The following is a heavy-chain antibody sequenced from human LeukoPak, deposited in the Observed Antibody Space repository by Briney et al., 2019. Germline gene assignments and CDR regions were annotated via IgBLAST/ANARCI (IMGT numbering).Heavy chain of an antibody. CDR2: TSGDNSKT. CDR1: GYTFTNYG. J-gene: IGHJ4*02. V-gene: IGHV1-18*01. CDR3: ARASSSGPNTGAWY. Sequence: GASVKVSCKASGYTFTNYGINWVRQAPGQGLEWMGWTSGDNSKTIYAQKVQGRVTMTTDTSTSTAHMEVRSLRSDDTAVYYCARASSSGPNTGAWYWGQGTLVTVSS. D-gene: IGHD6-19*01.